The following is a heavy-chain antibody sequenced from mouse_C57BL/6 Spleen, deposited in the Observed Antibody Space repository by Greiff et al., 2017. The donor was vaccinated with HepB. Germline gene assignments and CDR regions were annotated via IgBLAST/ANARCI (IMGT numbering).Heavy chain of an antibody. V-gene: IGHV1-4*01. CDR3: ADGSPSYWYFDV. D-gene: IGHD1-1*01. CDR1: GYTFTSYT. CDR2: INPSSGYT. J-gene: IGHJ1*03. Sequence: VQLQQSGAELARPGASVKMSCKASGYTFTSYTMHWVKQRPGQGLEWIGYINPSSGYTKYNQKFKDKATLTADKSSSTAYMQLSSLTSEDSAVYYCADGSPSYWYFDVWGTGTTVTVSS.